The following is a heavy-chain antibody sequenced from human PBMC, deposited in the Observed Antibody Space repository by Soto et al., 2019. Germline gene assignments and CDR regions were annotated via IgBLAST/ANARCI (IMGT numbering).Heavy chain of an antibody. CDR2: ISYDGSNK. J-gene: IGHJ6*02. V-gene: IGHV3-30-3*01. CDR1: GFTFSNYA. CDR3: ARDLGEQPLYHYDGMDV. D-gene: IGHD6-13*01. Sequence: QVQLVESGGGVVQPGRSLRLSCAASGFTFSNYAMHWVRQAPGKGLEWVAVISYDGSNKYYADSVKGRFTISRDNSKNTLYLQMNNLTTEDTAVYYCARDLGEQPLYHYDGMDVWGQGTTVTVSS.